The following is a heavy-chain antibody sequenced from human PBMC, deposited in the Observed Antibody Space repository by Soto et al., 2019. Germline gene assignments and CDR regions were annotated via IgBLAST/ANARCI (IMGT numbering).Heavy chain of an antibody. V-gene: IGHV3-23*01. Sequence: GGSLRLSCVASGFTFTKYAMTWVRQAPGKGLEWVSSISKSGGDTYYADSVKGRFTISRDNSKNTLYLQMNGLRAEDTALYFCAKDTYSSSWYFWGQGTLVTVSS. CDR3: AKDTYSSSWYF. CDR2: ISKSGGDT. J-gene: IGHJ4*02. CDR1: GFTFTKYA. D-gene: IGHD2-2*01.